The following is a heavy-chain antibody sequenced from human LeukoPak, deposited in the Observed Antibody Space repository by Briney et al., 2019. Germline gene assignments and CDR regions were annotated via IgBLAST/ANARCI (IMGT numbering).Heavy chain of an antibody. J-gene: IGHJ4*02. CDR1: GVSISRYY. Sequence: SETLSLTCTVSGVSISRYYWSWIRQPSGKGLEWIGYIYSSGSTNYNPSLKSRVTISVDTSKNQFSLKLSSVTAADTAVYYCARGGGSSAYGHLDFDYWGQGTLVTVSS. D-gene: IGHD5-12*01. V-gene: IGHV4-59*01. CDR3: ARGGGSSAYGHLDFDY. CDR2: IYSSGST.